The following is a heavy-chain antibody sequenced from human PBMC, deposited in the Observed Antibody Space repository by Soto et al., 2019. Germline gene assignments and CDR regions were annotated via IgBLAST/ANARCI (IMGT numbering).Heavy chain of an antibody. D-gene: IGHD2-15*01. J-gene: IGHJ4*02. CDR1: GDSISSPTW. Sequence: QVQLQESGPGLVKPSETLSLTCDVSGDSISSPTWWTWVRQPPGKGLEWIGEVYHSGSTNYNSSPKGRVTITGDQAKNPFSLRPTSGTGAGPGGYFCATRGPHGGGPFWGQGTLVTVSS. CDR2: VYHSGST. V-gene: IGHV4-4*02. CDR3: ATRGPHGGGPF.